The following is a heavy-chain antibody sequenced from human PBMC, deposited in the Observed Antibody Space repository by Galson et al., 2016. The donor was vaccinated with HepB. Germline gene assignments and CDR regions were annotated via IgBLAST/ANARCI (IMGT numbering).Heavy chain of an antibody. D-gene: IGHD3-3*01. Sequence: SLRLSCAASGLVFKNYAMSWVRRAPGKGLEWVSGISGGGGGKYYTDSVKGRFAISRDNAKNTMYLQMNNLRAEDTALYYCVKRFWSGYFPPEFWGQGILVTVSS. V-gene: IGHV3-23*01. CDR2: ISGGGGGK. J-gene: IGHJ4*02. CDR3: VKRFWSGYFPPEF. CDR1: GLVFKNYA.